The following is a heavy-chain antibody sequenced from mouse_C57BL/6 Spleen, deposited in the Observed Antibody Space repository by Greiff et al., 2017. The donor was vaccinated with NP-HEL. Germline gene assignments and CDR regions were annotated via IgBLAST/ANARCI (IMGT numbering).Heavy chain of an antibody. CDR3: ARSSRYYGSSYYAMDY. V-gene: IGHV1-20*01. J-gene: IGHJ4*01. D-gene: IGHD1-1*01. CDR1: GYSFTGYF. Sequence: VQLQQSGPELVKPGDSVKISCKASGYSFTGYFMNWVMQSHGKSLEWIGRINPYNGDTFYNQKFKGKATLTVDKSSSTAHMELRSLTSEDSAVYYCARSSRYYGSSYYAMDYWGQGTSVTVSS. CDR2: INPYNGDT.